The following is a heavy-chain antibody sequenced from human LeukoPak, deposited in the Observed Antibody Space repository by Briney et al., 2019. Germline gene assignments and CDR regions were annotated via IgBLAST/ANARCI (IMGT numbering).Heavy chain of an antibody. CDR3: ARGRGSYSFDY. J-gene: IGHJ4*02. V-gene: IGHV1-2*02. Sequence: ASVKVSCKASGYTFTGYYMYGVRQAPGQGLEWMGWINPNSGVTNYAQKFQGRVTMTRDTSISTAYMEVSSLRSDDTAVYFCARGRGSYSFDYWGQGTLVTVSS. CDR2: INPNSGVT. D-gene: IGHD3-16*01. CDR1: GYTFTGYY.